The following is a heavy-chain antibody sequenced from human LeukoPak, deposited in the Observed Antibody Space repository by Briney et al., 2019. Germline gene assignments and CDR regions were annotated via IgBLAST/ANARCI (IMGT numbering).Heavy chain of an antibody. D-gene: IGHD2-15*01. CDR1: GFTLSIYW. CDR2: IKQDGSEK. CDR3: ARVFQFYSHGFDI. Sequence: GGSLRLSCAASGFTLSIYWMTWVRQAPGKGLEWVANIKQDGSEKYYVDSVKGRFTISRDNAKSSLYLQMNSLRAEDTAVYYCARVFQFYSHGFDIWGPGTMVTVSS. J-gene: IGHJ3*02. V-gene: IGHV3-7*03.